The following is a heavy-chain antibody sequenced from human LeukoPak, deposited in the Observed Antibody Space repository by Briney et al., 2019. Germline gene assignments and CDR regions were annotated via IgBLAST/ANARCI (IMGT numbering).Heavy chain of an antibody. V-gene: IGHV3-21*01. Sequence: GGSLRLSCAASGFTFSSYSMNWVRQAPGKGLEWVSCISSSSSYIYYADAVKGRFTISRDNAKNSLYLQMNSLRVDDTAVYYCARAHNWKYGTFDYWGQGTLVTVSS. CDR1: GFTFSSYS. CDR2: ISSSSSYI. J-gene: IGHJ4*02. CDR3: ARAHNWKYGTFDY. D-gene: IGHD1-7*01.